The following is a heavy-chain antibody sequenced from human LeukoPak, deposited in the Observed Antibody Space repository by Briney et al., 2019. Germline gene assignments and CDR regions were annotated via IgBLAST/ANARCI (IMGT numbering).Heavy chain of an antibody. Sequence: GGSLRLSCATSGFTFSNYAMNWVRQAPGKGLEWVSSISGSAVTTYFADSVKGRFTISRDSFKNTVYLQMNSLRDEDTAIYYCAKDLSPYCSGVSCSSFDPWGQGTLVTVSS. CDR1: GFTFSNYA. CDR3: AKDLSPYCSGVSCSSFDP. CDR2: ISGSAVTT. D-gene: IGHD2-15*01. J-gene: IGHJ5*02. V-gene: IGHV3-23*01.